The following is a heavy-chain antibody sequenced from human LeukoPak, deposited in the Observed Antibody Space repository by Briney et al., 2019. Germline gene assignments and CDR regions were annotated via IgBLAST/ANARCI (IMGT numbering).Heavy chain of an antibody. CDR3: ARSTYTLYLPGDGYNLGSFDY. D-gene: IGHD5-24*01. CDR1: GGSISSYY. J-gene: IGHJ4*02. CDR2: IYTSGST. V-gene: IGHV4-4*07. Sequence: SETLSLTCTVSGGSISSYYWSWIRQPAGKGLEWIGRIYTSGSTNYNPSLKSRVTMSVDTSKNQFSLKLSSVTAADTAVYYCARSTYTLYLPGDGYNLGSFDYWGQGTLVTVSS.